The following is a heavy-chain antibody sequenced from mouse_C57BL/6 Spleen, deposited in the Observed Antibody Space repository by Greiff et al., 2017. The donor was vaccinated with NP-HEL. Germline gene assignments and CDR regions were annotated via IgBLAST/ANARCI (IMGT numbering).Heavy chain of an antibody. D-gene: IGHD1-1*01. Sequence: VKLVESGPGLVQPSQSLSITCTVSGFSLTSYGVHWVRQSPGKGLEWLGVIWSGGSTDYNAAFISRLSISKDNSKSQVFFKMNSLQADDTAIDYCARKPYYYGSSLYAMDYWGQGTSVTVSS. V-gene: IGHV2-2*01. CDR3: ARKPYYYGSSLYAMDY. CDR2: IWSGGST. J-gene: IGHJ4*01. CDR1: GFSLTSYG.